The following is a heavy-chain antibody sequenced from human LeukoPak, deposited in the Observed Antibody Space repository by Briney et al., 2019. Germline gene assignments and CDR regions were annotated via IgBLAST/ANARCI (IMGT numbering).Heavy chain of an antibody. CDR1: GFTFSSYW. CDR3: ARDWLGYCSSTSCYPEGYYYYYMDV. Sequence: GGSLRLSCAASGFTFSSYWMSWVRQAPGKGLEWVANIKQDGSEKYYVDSVKGRFTISRDNAKNSLYLQMNSLRAEDTAVYYCARDWLGYCSSTSCYPEGYYYYYMDVWGKGTTVTVSS. CDR2: IKQDGSEK. J-gene: IGHJ6*03. V-gene: IGHV3-7*01. D-gene: IGHD2-2*01.